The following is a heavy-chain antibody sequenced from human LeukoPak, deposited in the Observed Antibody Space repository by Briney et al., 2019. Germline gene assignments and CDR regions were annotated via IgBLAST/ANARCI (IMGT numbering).Heavy chain of an antibody. J-gene: IGHJ1*01. D-gene: IGHD2-2*01. CDR3: ATYSSSNAREFQY. V-gene: IGHV3-7*01. CDR2: IKQDGSEK. CDR1: GFAFSNYW. Sequence: GGSLRLSCAASGFAFSNYWMSWVRQAPGKGLEWVANIKQDGSEKYYVDSVRGRFTISRDNAKISLYLQMNSLRAEDTAVYYCATYSSSNAREFQYWGQGTLVTVSS.